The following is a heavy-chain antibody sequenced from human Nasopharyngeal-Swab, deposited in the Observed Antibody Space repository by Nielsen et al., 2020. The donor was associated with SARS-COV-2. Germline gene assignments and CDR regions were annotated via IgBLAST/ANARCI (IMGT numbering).Heavy chain of an antibody. CDR3: ARDRTDYCTNGVCYPASYYYGMDV. CDR2: IYSGGST. J-gene: IGHJ6*02. CDR1: GFTVSSNY. Sequence: GESLKISCAASGFTVSSNYMSWVRQAPGKGLDWVSVIYSGGSTYYADSVKGRFTISRDNSKNTLYLQMNSLRAEDTAVYYCARDRTDYCTNGVCYPASYYYGMDVWGQGTTVTVSS. V-gene: IGHV3-66*01. D-gene: IGHD2-8*01.